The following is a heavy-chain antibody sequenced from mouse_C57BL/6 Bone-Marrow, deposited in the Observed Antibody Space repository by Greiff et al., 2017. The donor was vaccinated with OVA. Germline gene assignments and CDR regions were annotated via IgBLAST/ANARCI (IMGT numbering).Heavy chain of an antibody. Sequence: QVQLQQPGAELVMPGASVKLSCKASGYTFTSYWMHWVKQRPGQGLEWIGEIDPSDSYTNYNQKFKGKSTLTVDTSSSTAYMQLSSLTSEDSAVYYVARGVVAKDYWGQGTTLTVSA. J-gene: IGHJ2*01. CDR1: GYTFTSYW. D-gene: IGHD1-1*01. CDR2: IDPSDSYT. CDR3: ARGVVAKDY. V-gene: IGHV1-69*01.